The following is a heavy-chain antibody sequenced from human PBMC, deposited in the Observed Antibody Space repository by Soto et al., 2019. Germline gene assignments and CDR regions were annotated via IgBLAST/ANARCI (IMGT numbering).Heavy chain of an antibody. D-gene: IGHD3-10*01. CDR1: GGSISSGDYY. V-gene: IGHV4-30-4*01. Sequence: PSETLSLTCTVSGGSISSGDYYWSWIRQPPGKGLEWIGYIYYSGSTYYNPSLKSRVTVSVDTSKNQFSLKLSSVTAADTAVYYCARDYYGSGSYLKLPTSLHYYYGMDVWGQGTTVTVSS. CDR3: ARDYYGSGSYLKLPTSLHYYYGMDV. CDR2: IYYSGST. J-gene: IGHJ6*02.